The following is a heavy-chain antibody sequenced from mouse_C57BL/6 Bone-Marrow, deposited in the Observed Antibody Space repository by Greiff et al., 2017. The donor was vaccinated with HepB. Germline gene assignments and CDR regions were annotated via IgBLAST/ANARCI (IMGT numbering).Heavy chain of an antibody. CDR3: ARWDDGFAY. CDR1: GYTFTSYW. V-gene: IGHV1-50*01. J-gene: IGHJ3*01. Sequence: QVQLQQPGADLVKPGASVKLSCKASGYTFTSYWMQWVNQRPGQGLEWIGEIDPSDSYTNYNQKFKGKATLTVDTSSSTAYMQLSSLTSEDSAVYYCARWDDGFAYWGQGTLVTVSA. CDR2: IDPSDSYT. D-gene: IGHD4-1*01.